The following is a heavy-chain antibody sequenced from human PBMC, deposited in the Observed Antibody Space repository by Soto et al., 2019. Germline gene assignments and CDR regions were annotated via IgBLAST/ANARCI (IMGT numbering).Heavy chain of an antibody. D-gene: IGHD4-17*01. V-gene: IGHV3-23*01. CDR3: AKDENYGDYEYYFDY. Sequence: GGCLRLSCAASGFTFSSYAMSWVRQAPGKGLEWVSAISGSGGSTYYADSVKGRFTISRDNSKNTLYLQMNSLRAEDTAVYYCAKDENYGDYEYYFDYWGQGTLVTVSS. J-gene: IGHJ4*02. CDR2: ISGSGGST. CDR1: GFTFSSYA.